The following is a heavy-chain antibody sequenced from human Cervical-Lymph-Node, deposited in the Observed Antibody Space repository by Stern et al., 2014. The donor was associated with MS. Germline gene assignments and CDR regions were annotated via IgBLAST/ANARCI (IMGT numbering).Heavy chain of an antibody. CDR3: ATDYNY. CDR2: FDPEDGET. D-gene: IGHD4-11*01. CDR1: GYPLAEFS. Sequence: QVQLVQSGAEVKKPGASVKVSCKVSGYPLAEFSMHWVRQAPGKGLEWMGNFDPEDGETVYAQSFQGRLTLTEDTSTDTAYMELSSLRSEDTAVYYCATDYNYWGQGTLVTVSS. V-gene: IGHV1-24*01. J-gene: IGHJ4*02.